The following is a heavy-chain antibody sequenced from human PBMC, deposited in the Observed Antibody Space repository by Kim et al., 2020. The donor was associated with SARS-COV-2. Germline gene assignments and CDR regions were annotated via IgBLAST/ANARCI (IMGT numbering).Heavy chain of an antibody. J-gene: IGHJ5*02. Sequence: GGSLRLSCAASGFTFSSYAMSWVRQAPGKGLEWVSAISGSGGSTYYADSVKGRFTISRDNSKNTLYLQMNSLRAEDTAVYYCAKARNGIAAAGTLGFDPWGQGNLVTVSS. CDR3: AKARNGIAAAGTLGFDP. D-gene: IGHD6-13*01. CDR2: ISGSGGST. CDR1: GFTFSSYA. V-gene: IGHV3-23*01.